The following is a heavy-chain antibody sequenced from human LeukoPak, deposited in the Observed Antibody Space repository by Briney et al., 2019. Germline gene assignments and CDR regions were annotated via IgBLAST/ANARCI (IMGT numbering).Heavy chain of an antibody. V-gene: IGHV4-34*01. D-gene: IGHD6-19*01. Sequence: SETLPLTCAVYGGSFSGYYWSWIRQPPGKGLEWIGEINHSGSTNYNPSLKSRVTISVDTSKNQFSLKLSSVTAADTAVYYCARGHGIAVAGISDWFDPWGQGTLVTVSS. J-gene: IGHJ5*02. CDR2: INHSGST. CDR3: ARGHGIAVAGISDWFDP. CDR1: GGSFSGYY.